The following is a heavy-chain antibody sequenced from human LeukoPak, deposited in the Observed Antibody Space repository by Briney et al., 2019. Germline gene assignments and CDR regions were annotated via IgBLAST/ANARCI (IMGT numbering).Heavy chain of an antibody. CDR2: INDSGSI. Sequence: SETLSLTCTVYGSCYSWSWIRQPPGKGLEWIGEINDSGSINYSPSLKSRVTISVYTSKNQFSLKLSSVTAADTAVYYCARKGTALGDAFDIWGQGTMVTVSS. V-gene: IGHV4-34*01. D-gene: IGHD1-1*01. J-gene: IGHJ3*02. CDR1: GSCYS. CDR3: ARKGTALGDAFDI.